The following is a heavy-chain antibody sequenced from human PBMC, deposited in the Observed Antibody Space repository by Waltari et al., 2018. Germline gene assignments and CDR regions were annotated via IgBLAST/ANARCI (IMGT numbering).Heavy chain of an antibody. Sequence: QVQLQESGPGLVKPSETLSLTCTVSGGSISSHYWSWIRQPPGKGLEWIGYIYYSGSTNYNPSLKSRVTISVDTSKNQFSLKLSSVTAADTAVYYCARDLGYCSGGSCYSQNYFDYWGQGTLVTVSS. J-gene: IGHJ4*02. D-gene: IGHD2-15*01. CDR3: ARDLGYCSGGSCYSQNYFDY. V-gene: IGHV4-59*11. CDR2: IYYSGST. CDR1: GGSISSHY.